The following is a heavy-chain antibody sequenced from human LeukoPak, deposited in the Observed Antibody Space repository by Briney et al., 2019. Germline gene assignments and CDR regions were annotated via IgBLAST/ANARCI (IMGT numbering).Heavy chain of an antibody. V-gene: IGHV4-39*01. CDR1: GGSISSSSYY. CDR3: ARLLRIPGGWSHSGMGV. Sequence: PSETLSLTCTVSGGSISSSSYYWGWIRQPPGKGLEWIGSIYYSGSTYYNPSLKSRVTISVDTSKNQFSLKLSSVTAADTAVYYCARLLRIPGGWSHSGMGVWGQGTTVTVSS. D-gene: IGHD6-19*01. CDR2: IYYSGST. J-gene: IGHJ6*02.